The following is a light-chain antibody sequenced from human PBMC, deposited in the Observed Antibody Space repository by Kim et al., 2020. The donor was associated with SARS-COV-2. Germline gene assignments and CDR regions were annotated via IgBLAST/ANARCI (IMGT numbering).Light chain of an antibody. Sequence: SYELTQPLSVSVALGQTARITCGGNHIGSKNVHWCQQKPGQAPVVVIYRDSNRPSGIPERFSGSNSGNTATLTISRVQGGDEADYYCQVWDRSTASCVFGNGTKVTVL. CDR2: RDS. CDR1: HIGSKN. J-gene: IGLJ1*01. CDR3: QVWDRSTASCV. V-gene: IGLV3-9*01.